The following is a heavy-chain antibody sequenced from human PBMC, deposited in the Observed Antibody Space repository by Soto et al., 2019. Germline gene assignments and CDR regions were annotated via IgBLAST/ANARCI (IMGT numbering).Heavy chain of an antibody. CDR2: INPDSGGT. D-gene: IGHD3-3*01. CDR1: GYTFTIYY. V-gene: IGHV1-2*02. J-gene: IGHJ2*01. Sequence: QVQLVQSGAEVKKPGASVKVSCKASGYTFTIYYMHWVRQAPGQGLEWMGWINPDSGGTKYEQKFQGGVTMTRDTSISTVYMELSRLRSDDTAVYYCAREIRSGYYKYWYFDLWGRGTLVTVSS. CDR3: AREIRSGYYKYWYFDL.